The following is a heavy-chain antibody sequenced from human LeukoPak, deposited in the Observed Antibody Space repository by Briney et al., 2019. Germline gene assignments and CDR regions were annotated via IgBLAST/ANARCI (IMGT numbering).Heavy chain of an antibody. J-gene: IGHJ4*02. V-gene: IGHV3-33*06. CDR2: IWYDGSNK. Sequence: GGSLRLSCAASGFTFSSYGMHWVRKAPGKGLEWVAVIWYDGSNKYYADSVKGRFTISRDNSKNTLYLQMNSLRAEDTAVYYCAKSYSSGWYGPDYWGQGTLVTVSS. CDR3: AKSYSSGWYGPDY. D-gene: IGHD6-19*01. CDR1: GFTFSSYG.